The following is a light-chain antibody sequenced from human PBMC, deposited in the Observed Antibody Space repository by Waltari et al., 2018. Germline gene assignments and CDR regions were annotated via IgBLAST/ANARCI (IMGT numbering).Light chain of an antibody. V-gene: IGLV1-40*01. CDR2: GNS. Sequence: QSVLTQPPSVSGAPGQRVTISCTGSSSNIGAGYDVHWYQQLPGTAPKLPISGNSNRPSGVPDRVSGSKSGTSASLAITGLQAEDEADYYCQSYDSSLSGSVFGGGTKLTVL. CDR3: QSYDSSLSGSV. J-gene: IGLJ2*01. CDR1: SSNIGAGYD.